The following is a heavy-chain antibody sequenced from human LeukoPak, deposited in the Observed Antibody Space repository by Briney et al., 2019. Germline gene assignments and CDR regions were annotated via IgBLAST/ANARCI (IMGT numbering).Heavy chain of an antibody. V-gene: IGHV3-21*01. J-gene: IGHJ4*02. CDR2: ISSSSSYI. D-gene: IGHD3-22*01. CDR3: ARDWIRYYYDSSGSLGRRYSDY. CDR1: GFTFSSYS. Sequence: GGSLRLSCAASGFTFSSYSMNWVRQAPGKGLEWVSSISSSSSYIYYADSVKGRFTISRDNAKNSLYLQMNSLRAEDTAVYYCARDWIRYYYDSSGSLGRRYSDYWGQGTLVTVSS.